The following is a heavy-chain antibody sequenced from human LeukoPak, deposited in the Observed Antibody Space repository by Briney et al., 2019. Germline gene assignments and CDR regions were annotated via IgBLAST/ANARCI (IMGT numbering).Heavy chain of an antibody. Sequence: SQTLSLTCAISGDSVSTNSVAWNWIRQSPSRGLEWLGRTYYRSKWYSDYAVSVKSRITINPDTSKNQFSLQLNSVTPEDTALYYCARDHVRAFDIWGQGTMVTVSS. CDR1: GDSVSTNSVA. CDR2: TYYRSKWYS. J-gene: IGHJ3*02. CDR3: ARDHVRAFDI. V-gene: IGHV6-1*01.